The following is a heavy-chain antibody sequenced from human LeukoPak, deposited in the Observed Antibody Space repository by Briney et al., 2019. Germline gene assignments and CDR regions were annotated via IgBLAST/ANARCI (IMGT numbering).Heavy chain of an antibody. D-gene: IGHD6-13*01. CDR3: ARESLAAAGIDY. CDR2: IYTSGST. J-gene: IGHJ4*02. CDR1: GGPISSGSYY. Sequence: PSETLSLTCTVSGGPISSGSYYWSWIRQPAGKGLEWIGRIYTSGSTNYNPSLKSRVTISVDTSKNQFSLKLSSVTAADTAVYYCARESLAAAGIDYWGQGTLVTVSS. V-gene: IGHV4-61*02.